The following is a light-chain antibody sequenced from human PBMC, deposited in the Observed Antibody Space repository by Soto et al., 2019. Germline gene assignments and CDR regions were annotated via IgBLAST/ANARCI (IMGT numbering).Light chain of an antibody. V-gene: IGKV1-39*01. CDR2: AAS. CDR3: QQSHSAPLT. J-gene: IGKJ4*01. Sequence: QMTQSPSSLFASVGDRVTITCRASQSISSHLNWYQQKVGQTPRLLIYAASTLQSEVPPRFIGSGAGTEFTRTISVLQREDCATYYWQQSHSAPLTFGGGTKIQI. CDR1: QSISSH.